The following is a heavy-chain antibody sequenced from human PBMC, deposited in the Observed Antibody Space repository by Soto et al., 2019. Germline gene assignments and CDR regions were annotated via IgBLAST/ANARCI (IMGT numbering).Heavy chain of an antibody. CDR3: AGLGAIDTIIWLGEQYYDY. V-gene: IGHV1-46*01. J-gene: IGHJ4*02. CDR2: INPSGGRT. Sequence: QVQLVQSGPEVKKPGASVKVSCETSGCTFTNYYIHWVRQTPGQGLEWMGLINPSGGRTSYAQKFQRRVTVTRNRSTTTVNMEPTSLRSEDMAVYYCAGLGAIDTIIWLGEQYYDYWGQGTLVTVSS. CDR1: GCTFTNYY. D-gene: IGHD3-10*01.